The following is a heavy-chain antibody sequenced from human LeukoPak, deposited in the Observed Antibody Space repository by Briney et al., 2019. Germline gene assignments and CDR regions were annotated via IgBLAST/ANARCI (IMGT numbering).Heavy chain of an antibody. V-gene: IGHV4-39*01. CDR3: ATLGLLRGAGFNLATHFDF. CDR2: VHFTGST. CDR1: GVSISNNYYY. J-gene: IGHJ4*02. Sequence: SETLTLTCTVSGVSISNNYYYWAWIRQPPGEGLEMIGYVHFTGSTFYNSSLKSRVTISADTSQNQFTLSLTSVTAADTAVYYCATLGLLRGAGFNLATHFDFWGQGTLVTVSS. D-gene: IGHD1-26*01.